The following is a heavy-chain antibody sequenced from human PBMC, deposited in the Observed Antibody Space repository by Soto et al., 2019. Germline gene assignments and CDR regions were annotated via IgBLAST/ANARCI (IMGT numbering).Heavy chain of an antibody. D-gene: IGHD3-16*01. CDR3: ARGLTMGQLPSHFDH. Sequence: SETLSLTCTVSGGSVSNDNFYRSWIRQPPGKGLEWIGYVHSSGITNYNPSLKRRVTISVDTSRNQFSLRLSSVTAADTAVYYCARGLTMGQLPSHFDHWGQGTLVTVSS. CDR2: VHSSGIT. J-gene: IGHJ5*02. CDR1: GGSVSNDNFY. V-gene: IGHV4-61*01.